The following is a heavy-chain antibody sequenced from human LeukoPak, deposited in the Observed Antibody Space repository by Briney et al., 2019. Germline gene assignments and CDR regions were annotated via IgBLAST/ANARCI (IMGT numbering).Heavy chain of an antibody. V-gene: IGHV1-69*13. CDR1: GGTFSSYA. Sequence: ASVKVSCKASGGTFSSYAISWVRQAPGQGLEWMGGIIPIFGTANYAQKFQGRVTITADESTSTAYMELSSLRSEDTAVYYCARRDREGYSYVNFDYWGQGTLVTVSS. D-gene: IGHD5-18*01. CDR2: IIPIFGTA. J-gene: IGHJ4*02. CDR3: ARRDREGYSYVNFDY.